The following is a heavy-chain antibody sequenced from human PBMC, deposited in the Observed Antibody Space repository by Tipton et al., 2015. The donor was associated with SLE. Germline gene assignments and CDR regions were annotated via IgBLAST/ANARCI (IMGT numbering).Heavy chain of an antibody. CDR3: ARTITMMMFPGAFDI. D-gene: IGHD3-22*01. Sequence: LSLTCTVSGGSISSGSYYWSWIRQPAGKGLEWIGRIYTSGSTNYNPSLKSRVTISVDTSKNQFSLKLSSVTAADTAVYYCARTITMMMFPGAFDIWGQGTMVTVSS. CDR2: IYTSGST. V-gene: IGHV4-61*02. J-gene: IGHJ3*02. CDR1: GGSISSGSYY.